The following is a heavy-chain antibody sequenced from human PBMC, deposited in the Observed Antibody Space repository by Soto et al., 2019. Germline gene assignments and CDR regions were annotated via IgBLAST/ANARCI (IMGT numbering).Heavy chain of an antibody. J-gene: IGHJ4*02. CDR3: GARPGGGGY. V-gene: IGHV3-53*01. CDR2: IYSGGYT. CDR1: GFTVSNNY. D-gene: IGHD3-10*01. Sequence: EVQLVESGGGLIQPGGSLRLSCAVSGFTVSNNYMSWVRQAPGKGLEGVSVIYSGGYTAYGDSVKGRFTISRDNSKNPLFLQMKSWGADDPAVYYWGARPGGGGYWGQGTLVTVSS.